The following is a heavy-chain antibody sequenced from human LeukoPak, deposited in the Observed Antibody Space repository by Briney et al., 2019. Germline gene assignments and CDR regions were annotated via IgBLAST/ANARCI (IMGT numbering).Heavy chain of an antibody. V-gene: IGHV3-7*01. Sequence: GGSLRLSCAASGFTFSSYGMHWVRQAPGKGLEWVANIKQDGSEKYYVDSVKGRFTISRDNAKNSLYLQMNSLRAEDTAVYYCAGSRWLSYYFDYWGQGTLVTVSS. CDR3: AGSRWLSYYFDY. CDR1: GFTFSSYG. CDR2: IKQDGSEK. J-gene: IGHJ4*02. D-gene: IGHD5-24*01.